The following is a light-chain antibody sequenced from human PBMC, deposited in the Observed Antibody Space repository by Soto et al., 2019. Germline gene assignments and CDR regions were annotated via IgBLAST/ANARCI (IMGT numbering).Light chain of an antibody. CDR2: NVN. V-gene: IGLV2-14*01. Sequence: QCLLTQSASVSGSPGQSITITCTRTSSDVGNYNYVSWYQQHPGEVPKLIIFNVNNRPSGVSNRFSGSKSGNTASLTISGLQAEDEADYYCSSFTSSTTYVFGTGTKVTVL. CDR1: SSDVGNYNY. CDR3: SSFTSSTTYV. J-gene: IGLJ1*01.